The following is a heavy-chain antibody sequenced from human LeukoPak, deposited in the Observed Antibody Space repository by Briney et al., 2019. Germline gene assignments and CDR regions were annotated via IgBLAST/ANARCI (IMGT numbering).Heavy chain of an antibody. CDR3: ARIHRYCSGGACYVLDN. V-gene: IGHV4-59*02. D-gene: IGHD2-15*01. J-gene: IGHJ4*02. CDR2: VYYSGST. CDR1: GGSVSGYH. Sequence: SETLSLTCVVSGGSVSGYHWGWIRQPPGRGLEWIGYVYYSGSTNYNPSFKSRITISVDTSRNQFSLQLSSVTAADTAVYYCARIHRYCSGGACYVLDNWGQGTLVAVSS.